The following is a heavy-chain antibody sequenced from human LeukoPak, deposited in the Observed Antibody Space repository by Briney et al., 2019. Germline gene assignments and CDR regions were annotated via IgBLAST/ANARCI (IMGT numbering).Heavy chain of an antibody. CDR3: ATVQIDYGDYAYYFDY. CDR2: FDPEDGET. V-gene: IGHV1-24*01. J-gene: IGHJ4*02. Sequence: ASVKVSCKVSGYTLTELPMHWVRQAPGKGLEWMGGFDPEDGETIYAQKFQGRVTMTEDTSTDTAYMELSSLRSEDTAVYYCATVQIDYGDYAYYFDYWGQGTLVTVSS. D-gene: IGHD4-17*01. CDR1: GYTLTELP.